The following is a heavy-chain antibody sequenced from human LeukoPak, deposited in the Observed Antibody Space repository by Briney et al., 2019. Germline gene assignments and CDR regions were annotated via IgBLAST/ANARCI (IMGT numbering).Heavy chain of an antibody. J-gene: IGHJ4*02. CDR1: GGSISSYY. CDR2: IYYSGST. Sequence: PSETLSLTCTVSGGSISSYYWSWIRQPPGKGLEWIGYIYYSGSTNYNPSLKSRVTISVDTSKNQFSLKLSSVTAADTAVYYCARFNDDFWSGYLDYWGQGTLVTVSS. V-gene: IGHV4-59*01. D-gene: IGHD3-3*01. CDR3: ARFNDDFWSGYLDY.